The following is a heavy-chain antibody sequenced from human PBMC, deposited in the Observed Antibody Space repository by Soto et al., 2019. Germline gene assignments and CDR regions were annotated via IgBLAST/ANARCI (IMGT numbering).Heavy chain of an antibody. CDR1: GFTFSDYY. CDR2: ISSSGSTI. V-gene: IGHV3-11*01. Sequence: QVQLVESGGGLVKPGGSLRLSCAASGFTFSDYYMSWIRQAPGKGLEWVSYISSSGSTIYYADSVKGRFTISGDNANNSLYLQMNSLRAEDTAVYYCARDGDVVVDDYYYMDVWGKGTTVTVSS. D-gene: IGHD2-15*01. J-gene: IGHJ6*03. CDR3: ARDGDVVVDDYYYMDV.